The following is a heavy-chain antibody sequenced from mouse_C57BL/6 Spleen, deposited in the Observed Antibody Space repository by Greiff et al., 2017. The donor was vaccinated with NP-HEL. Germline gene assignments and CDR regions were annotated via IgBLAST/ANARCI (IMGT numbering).Heavy chain of an antibody. CDR1: GFTFSDYG. Sequence: DVKLVESGGGLVKPGGSLKLSCAASGFTFSDYGMHWVRQAPEKGLEWVAYISSGRSTIYYADTVKGRFTISRDNAKNTLFLQMTSLRSEDTAMYYCARPNWAWFAYWGQGTLVTVSA. J-gene: IGHJ3*01. D-gene: IGHD4-1*02. V-gene: IGHV5-17*01. CDR2: ISSGRSTI. CDR3: ARPNWAWFAY.